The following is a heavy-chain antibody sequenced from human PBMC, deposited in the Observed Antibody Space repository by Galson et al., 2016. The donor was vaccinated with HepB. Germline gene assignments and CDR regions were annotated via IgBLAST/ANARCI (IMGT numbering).Heavy chain of an antibody. V-gene: IGHV3-30*03. CDR3: ARLYYDYVWGSYRESHFDS. CDR1: GFTFSSYA. J-gene: IGHJ4*02. D-gene: IGHD3-16*02. Sequence: SLRLSCAAPGFTFSSYAIHWVRQAPGKGLEWVAGISKAGGNIYYVDSVKGRFTISRGNSQNILYLQMNSLRAEDTAVYYCARLYYDYVWGSYRESHFDSWGQGTLVTVSS. CDR2: ISKAGGNI.